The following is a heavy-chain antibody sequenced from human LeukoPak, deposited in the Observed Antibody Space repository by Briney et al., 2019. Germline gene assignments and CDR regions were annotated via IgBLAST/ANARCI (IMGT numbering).Heavy chain of an antibody. V-gene: IGHV1-69*13. CDR2: IIPIFGTA. CDR3: ARASIVGARPYWYFDL. J-gene: IGHJ2*01. D-gene: IGHD1-26*01. CDR1: GYTFTGYY. Sequence: ASVKVSCKASGYTFTGYYMHWVRQAPGQGLEWMGGIIPIFGTANYAQKFQGRVTITADESTSTAYMELSSLRSEDTAVYYCARASIVGARPYWYFDLWGRGTLVTVSS.